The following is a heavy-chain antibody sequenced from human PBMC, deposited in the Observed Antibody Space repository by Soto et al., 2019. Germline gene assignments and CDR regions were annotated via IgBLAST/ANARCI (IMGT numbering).Heavy chain of an antibody. V-gene: IGHV4-34*01. J-gene: IGHJ4*02. D-gene: IGHD5-18*01. Sequence: SETLSLTCAVYAGSFSGHYCSWLRQPPGKGLGRIGEINHSGSTNYNPSLRSRVTISVDTSKNQFSLKVFSMTAAGTAVYYCAKSRDGYNPLDSWGQGCLVTVSS. CDR1: AGSFSGHY. CDR2: INHSGST. CDR3: AKSRDGYNPLDS.